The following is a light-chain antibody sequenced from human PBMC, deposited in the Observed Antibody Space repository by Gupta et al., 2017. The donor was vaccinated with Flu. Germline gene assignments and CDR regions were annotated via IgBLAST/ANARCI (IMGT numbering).Light chain of an antibody. V-gene: IGKV4-1*01. CDR3: QQYYGTPLT. CDR1: QSVLYSSNNKNY. CDR2: WAS. J-gene: IGKJ4*01. Sequence: NCKSSQSVLYSSNNKNYLAWYQQKPGQAPKVLIYWASTRESGVPDRFSGSGSGTDFTLTISSLQAEDVAVYYCQQYYGTPLTFGGGTKVEIK.